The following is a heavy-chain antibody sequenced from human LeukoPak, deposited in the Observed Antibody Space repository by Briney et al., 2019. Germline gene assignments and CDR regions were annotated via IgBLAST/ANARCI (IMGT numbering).Heavy chain of an antibody. V-gene: IGHV1-69*04. Sequence: SVKVSCTASGGTFSSYAISWVRQAPGQGLEWMGRIIPILGIANYAQKFQGRVTITADKSTSTAYMELSSLRSEDTAVYYRASLLEPNYYDSSGYYYVDYWGQGTLVTVSS. CDR3: ASLLEPNYYDSSGYYYVDY. CDR2: IIPILGIA. J-gene: IGHJ4*02. CDR1: GGTFSSYA. D-gene: IGHD3-22*01.